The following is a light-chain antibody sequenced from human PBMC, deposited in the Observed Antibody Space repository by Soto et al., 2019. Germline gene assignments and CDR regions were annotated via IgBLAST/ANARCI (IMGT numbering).Light chain of an antibody. J-gene: IGLJ2*01. CDR3: ASWDDSLNGVV. V-gene: IGLV1-44*01. CDR1: SSNIGSKT. CDR2: SNN. Sequence: QSVLTQPPSASGTPGQRVTISCSGSSSNIGSKTVNWYQQLPGTAPKLLIYSNNQRPSGVPDRFSGSKSGTSASLAISGLQPEDEADYYCASWDDSLNGVVFGGGTKRTVL.